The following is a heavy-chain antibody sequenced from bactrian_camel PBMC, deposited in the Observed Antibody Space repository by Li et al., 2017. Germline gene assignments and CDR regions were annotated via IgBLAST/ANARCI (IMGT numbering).Heavy chain of an antibody. D-gene: IGHD6*01. CDR2: IDRDGTT. V-gene: IGHV3S53*01. J-gene: IGHJ4*01. Sequence: HVQLVESGGGSVKAGGSLRLSCLMSGMHYTSYCAGWYRQPPGGIHEGIAAIDRDGTTQYADSMEGRFTISEDKAKNTLYLQLNSLKTDDTAMYYCTTGWFGSRPAGQGTQVTVS. CDR1: GMHYTSYC.